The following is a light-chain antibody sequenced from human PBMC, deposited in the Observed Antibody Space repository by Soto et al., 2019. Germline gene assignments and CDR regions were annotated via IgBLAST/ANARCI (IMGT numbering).Light chain of an antibody. V-gene: IGKV1-5*01. J-gene: IGKJ2*01. CDR1: QSVSGW. CDR3: QQYNSYLYT. CDR2: DAS. Sequence: DIQMTQSPSTLSASVGDTVTVTCRASQSVSGWLAWYQQKPGKAPKLLINDASSLESGVPSRFSGSGSGTEFTLTISSLQPDDSATYYCQQYNSYLYTFGQGTKVDIK.